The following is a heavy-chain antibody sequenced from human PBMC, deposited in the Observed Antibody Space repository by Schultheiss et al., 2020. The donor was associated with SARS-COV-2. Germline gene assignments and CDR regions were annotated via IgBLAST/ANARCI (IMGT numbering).Heavy chain of an antibody. Sequence: ASVKVSCKASGYTFTSYGISWVRQAPGQGLEWMGWISAYNGNTNYAQKLQGRVTMTTDTSTSTAYMELRSLRSDDTAVYYCATSAAGGAYYYYYGMDVWGQGTTVNVSS. CDR3: ATSAAGGAYYYYYGMDV. CDR1: GYTFTSYG. J-gene: IGHJ6*02. CDR2: ISAYNGNT. V-gene: IGHV1-18*04. D-gene: IGHD6-13*01.